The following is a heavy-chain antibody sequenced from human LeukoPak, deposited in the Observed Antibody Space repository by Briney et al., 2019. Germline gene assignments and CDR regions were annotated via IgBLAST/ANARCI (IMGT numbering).Heavy chain of an antibody. CDR2: SNSDGYSL. CDR1: GFTFSSYW. V-gene: IGHV3-74*01. CDR3: ARLGYTSSYYYFDY. Sequence: GGSLRLSCAASGFTFSSYWMHWVRQAPGKGLMWVSRSNSDGYSLSYADSVKGRFTISRDNAKNTLYLQMNSLRAEDTAVYYCARLGYTSSYYYFDYWGQGTLVTVSS. J-gene: IGHJ4*02. D-gene: IGHD2-2*01.